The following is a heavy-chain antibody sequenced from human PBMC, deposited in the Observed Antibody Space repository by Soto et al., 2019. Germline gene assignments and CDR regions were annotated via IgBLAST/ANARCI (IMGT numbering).Heavy chain of an antibody. CDR3: XXXXXXXXXXXFDI. CDR2: IYTYGNT. V-gene: IGHV3-66*02. Sequence: EVQLVESGGGLVQPGGSLRLSCTASEFTVSSNYMTWXXXXXXXXXEWVSIIYTYGNTYYADSVKDRFTISRDHSKNTXXXXXXXXXXXXXXXXXXXXXXXXXXXXXFDIWGQGTMVTVSS. CDR1: EFTVSSNY. J-gene: IGHJ3*02.